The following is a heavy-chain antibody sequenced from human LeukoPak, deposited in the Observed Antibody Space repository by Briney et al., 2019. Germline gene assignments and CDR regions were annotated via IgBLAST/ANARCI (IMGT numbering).Heavy chain of an antibody. J-gene: IGHJ4*02. CDR2: INPNSGGT. CDR3: ATSWDRLVDY. D-gene: IGHD1-1*01. Sequence: ASVTVSCTASGYTFTGYYMHWVRQAPGQGLEWMGRINPNSGGTNYAQKFQGRVTMTRDTSISTAYMELSRLRSDDTAVYYCATSWDRLVDYWGQGTLVTVSS. V-gene: IGHV1-2*06. CDR1: GYTFTGYY.